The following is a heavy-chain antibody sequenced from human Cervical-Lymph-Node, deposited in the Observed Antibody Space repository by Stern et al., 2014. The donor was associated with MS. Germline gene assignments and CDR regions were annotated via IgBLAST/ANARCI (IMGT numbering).Heavy chain of an antibody. CDR2: VNHSGST. J-gene: IGHJ4*02. D-gene: IGHD1-26*01. CDR3: AMYSGTYERAY. V-gene: IGHV4-34*01. CDR1: GGSFSGYY. Sequence: QVQLQQWGAGLLKPSETLSLTCAVYGGSFSGYYWSWIRQPPGKGLEWIGEVNHSGSTNYNPSLKSRVTISVDTSKTQFSLKLTSVTAADTAVYYCAMYSGTYERAYWGQGTLVTVSS.